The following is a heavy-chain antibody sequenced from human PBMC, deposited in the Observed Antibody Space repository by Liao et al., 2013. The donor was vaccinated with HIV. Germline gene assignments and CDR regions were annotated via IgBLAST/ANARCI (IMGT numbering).Heavy chain of an antibody. D-gene: IGHD2-2*01. J-gene: IGHJ4*02. CDR1: GGSISTSAYS. CDR2: ISHSGGT. V-gene: IGHV4-30-2*01. Sequence: QLQLQESGSGLVKPSQTLSLTCAVSGGSISTSAYSWTWIRQPPAKGLEWIGYISHSGGTYYNPSLESRVSISVDRSKNSFSLLMTSVTAADTAVYYCARGTDFDYWGLGTRVTVSS. CDR3: ARGTDFDY.